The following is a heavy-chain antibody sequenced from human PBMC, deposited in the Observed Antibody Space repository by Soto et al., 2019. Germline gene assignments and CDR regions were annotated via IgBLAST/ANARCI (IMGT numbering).Heavy chain of an antibody. CDR1: GGSIRSYF. Sequence: PSETLSLTCSVSGGSIRSYFWNWVRQPPGKGLEWIGYIYSSGNTKYNPSLKSGVTMTVDTSKNQFSLKLNSVTAADTAVFYCARGGSGVLDYWGQGTLVTVSS. D-gene: IGHD2-8*01. CDR3: ARGGSGVLDY. J-gene: IGHJ4*02. CDR2: IYSSGNT. V-gene: IGHV4-59*01.